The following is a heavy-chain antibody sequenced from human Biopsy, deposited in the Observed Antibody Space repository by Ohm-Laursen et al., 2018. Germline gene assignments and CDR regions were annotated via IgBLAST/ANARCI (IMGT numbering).Heavy chain of an antibody. CDR1: GGSFTGHY. CDR3: ARGSNDFGGLYFPR. CDR2: ISYTGYT. V-gene: IGHV4-59*11. D-gene: IGHD4-23*01. Sequence: SGTLSLTCTVSGGSFTGHYWSWIRQPPGKGLEWIGHISYTGYTSYNASLKSRVTISVDTSRNHFSLRLNSVTAADTAVYYCARGSNDFGGLYFPRWGQGTLLTVSS. J-gene: IGHJ4*02.